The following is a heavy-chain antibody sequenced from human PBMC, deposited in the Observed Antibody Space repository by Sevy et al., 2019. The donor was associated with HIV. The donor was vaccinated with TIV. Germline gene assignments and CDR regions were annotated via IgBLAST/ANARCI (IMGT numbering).Heavy chain of an antibody. CDR2: IRSKAFSGTT. D-gene: IGHD2-2*01. CDR1: GFTFGDSA. CDR3: TRGVWDIVVVPAVYYFDY. J-gene: IGHJ4*02. Sequence: GGSLRLSCTASGFTFGDSAMSWFRQAPGKGLEWVGFIRSKAFSGTTEYAASVKGRFTISRDDSKSIAYLQMNSLKTEDTAVYYCTRGVWDIVVVPAVYYFDYWGQGTLVTVSS. V-gene: IGHV3-49*03.